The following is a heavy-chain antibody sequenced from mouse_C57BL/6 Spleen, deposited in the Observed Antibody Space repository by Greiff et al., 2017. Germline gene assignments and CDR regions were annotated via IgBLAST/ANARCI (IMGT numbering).Heavy chain of an antibody. D-gene: IGHD1-1*01. V-gene: IGHV1-80*01. J-gene: IGHJ1*03. CDR1: GYAFSSYW. Sequence: QVQLKESGAELVKPGASVKISCKASGYAFSSYWMNWVKQRPGKGLEWIGQIYPGDGDTNYNGKFKGKATLTADKSSSTAYMQLSSLTSEDSAVYFWARQGTTVVAPYFDVWGTGTTVTVSS. CDR2: IYPGDGDT. CDR3: ARQGTTVVAPYFDV.